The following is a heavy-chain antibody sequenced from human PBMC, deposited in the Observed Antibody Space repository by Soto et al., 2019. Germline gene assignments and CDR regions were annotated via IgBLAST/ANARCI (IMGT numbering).Heavy chain of an antibody. J-gene: IGHJ4*02. Sequence: QVQLVLSGAEVKTPGSSVRVSCNISGGSFSSYALSWVRQAPGQGLGWMGAIIPILATPTYAQKFQGRVRISADESTATVYLELSSLRSEDMAIYYCARARTTGYSSGWSYFYWGQGTLVTVSS. D-gene: IGHD6-19*01. CDR3: ARARTTGYSSGWSYFY. CDR1: GGSFSSYA. CDR2: IIPILATP. V-gene: IGHV1-69*01.